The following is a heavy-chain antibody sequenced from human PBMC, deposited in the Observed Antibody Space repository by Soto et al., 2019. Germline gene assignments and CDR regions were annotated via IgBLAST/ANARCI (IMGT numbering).Heavy chain of an antibody. CDR3: ARDQYYYGSGSYPPHYYYYYMDV. J-gene: IGHJ6*03. CDR2: ISSSGSTI. Sequence: GGSLRLSCAASGFTFSDYYMSWIRQAPGKGLEWVSYISSSGSTIYYADSVKGLFTISRDNAKNSLYLQMNSLRAEDTAVYYCARDQYYYGSGSYPPHYYYYYMDVWGKGTTVTVSS. D-gene: IGHD3-10*01. CDR1: GFTFSDYY. V-gene: IGHV3-11*01.